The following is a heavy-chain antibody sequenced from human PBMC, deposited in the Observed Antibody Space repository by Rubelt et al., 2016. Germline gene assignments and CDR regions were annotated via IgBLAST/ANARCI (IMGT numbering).Heavy chain of an antibody. CDR1: GGSISSSSYY. D-gene: IGHD2-2*01. CDR2: IYYSGST. CDR3: ARLPAGLYQPIAH. Sequence: QLQLQESGPGLVKPSETLSLTCTVSGGSISSSSYYWGWIRQPPGKGLEWIGSIYYSGSTYYNPSLKSRLTISVDTSKVQFSRRLRSLTAADTAVYYCARLPAGLYQPIAHWGQGTLVTVSS. V-gene: IGHV4-39*01. J-gene: IGHJ4*02.